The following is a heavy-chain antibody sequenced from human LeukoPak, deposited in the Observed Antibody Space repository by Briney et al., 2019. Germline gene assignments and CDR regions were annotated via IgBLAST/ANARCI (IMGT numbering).Heavy chain of an antibody. CDR1: RFTFSSYS. Sequence: PGGSLRLSCAASRFTFSSYSMNWVRQAPGKGLEWVSSISSSSYIYYADSVKGRFTISRDNAKNSLYLQMNSLRAEDTAVYYCARGAHYYNSSGYWDDGGDAFDIWGQGTMVTVSS. CDR2: ISSSSYI. D-gene: IGHD3-22*01. V-gene: IGHV3-21*01. CDR3: ARGAHYYNSSGYWDDGGDAFDI. J-gene: IGHJ3*02.